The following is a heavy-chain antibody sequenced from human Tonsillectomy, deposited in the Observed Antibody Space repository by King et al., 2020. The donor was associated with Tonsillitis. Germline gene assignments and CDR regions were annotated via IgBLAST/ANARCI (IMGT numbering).Heavy chain of an antibody. CDR2: IWYDGSNK. CDR1: GFTFSWSG. V-gene: IGHV3-33*08. J-gene: IGHJ4*02. Sequence: HVQLVESGGGVVQPGRSLRLSCAASGFTFSWSGMHWVRQAPGKGLEWVAVIWYDGSNKYYAESVKVRFTISRDNSRNTLYLQMNSLRADDTAVYYCARAVGAYSYDTSGSYLDYWGQGTLVTVSS. D-gene: IGHD3-22*01. CDR3: ARAVGAYSYDTSGSYLDY.